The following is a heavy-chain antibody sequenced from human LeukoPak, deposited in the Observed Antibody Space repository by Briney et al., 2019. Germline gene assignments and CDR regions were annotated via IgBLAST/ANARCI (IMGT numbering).Heavy chain of an antibody. D-gene: IGHD3-9*01. Sequence: GGSLRLSCAAPGFTFSSYWMHWVRQAPGKGLVWVSRINSDGSSTSYADSVKGRFTISRDNAKNTLYLQMNSLRAEGTAVYYCARLATDYDILTGRYYYMDVWGKGTTVTVSS. CDR3: ARLATDYDILTGRYYYMDV. CDR1: GFTFSSYW. CDR2: INSDGSST. J-gene: IGHJ6*03. V-gene: IGHV3-74*01.